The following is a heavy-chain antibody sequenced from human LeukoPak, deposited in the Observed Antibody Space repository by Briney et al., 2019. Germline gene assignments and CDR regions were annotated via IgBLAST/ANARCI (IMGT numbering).Heavy chain of an antibody. CDR3: AKVLHTGDKVVAEMNYCYYYGMDV. J-gene: IGHJ6*02. CDR2: ISGSGGST. CDR1: GFTFSSYA. D-gene: IGHD2-15*01. V-gene: IGHV3-23*01. Sequence: GGSLRLSCAASGFTFSSYAMSWVPQAPGKGLEWVSAISGSGGSTYYADSVKGRFTISRDNSKNTLYLQMNSLRAEDTAVYYCAKVLHTGDKVVAEMNYCYYYGMDVWGRGTTVTVSS.